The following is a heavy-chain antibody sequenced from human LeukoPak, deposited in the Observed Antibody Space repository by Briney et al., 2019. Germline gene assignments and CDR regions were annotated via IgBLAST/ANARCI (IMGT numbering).Heavy chain of an antibody. D-gene: IGHD6-19*01. J-gene: IGHJ4*02. Sequence: ASVKVSCKVSGYTLTELSMHWVRQAPGKGLEWMGGFDPEDGETIYAQKFQGRVTMTEDTSTDTAYMELSSLRSEDTAVYYCARAGDGSGWHDYWGQGTLVTVSS. V-gene: IGHV1-24*01. CDR2: FDPEDGET. CDR3: ARAGDGSGWHDY. CDR1: GYTLTELS.